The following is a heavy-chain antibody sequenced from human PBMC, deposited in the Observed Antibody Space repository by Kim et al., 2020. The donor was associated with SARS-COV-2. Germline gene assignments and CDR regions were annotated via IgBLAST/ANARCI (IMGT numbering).Heavy chain of an antibody. V-gene: IGHV4-59*01. CDR2: IYYSGST. D-gene: IGHD3-10*01. J-gene: IGHJ5*02. CDR1: GGSISSYY. Sequence: SETLSLTCTVSGGSISSYYWSWIRQPPGKGLEWIGYIYYSGSTNYNPSLKSRVTISVDTSKNKFSLKLSSVTAADTAVYYCAIYYYGSGCYYGTLASWGQVTLVTASS. CDR3: AIYYYGSGCYYGTLAS.